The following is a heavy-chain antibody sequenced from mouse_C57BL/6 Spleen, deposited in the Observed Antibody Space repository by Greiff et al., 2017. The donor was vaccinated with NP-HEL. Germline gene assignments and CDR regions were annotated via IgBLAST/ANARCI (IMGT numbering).Heavy chain of an antibody. CDR3: ARGFIEGFAY. V-gene: IGHV3-6*01. J-gene: IGHJ3*01. CDR1: GYSITSGYY. Sequence: EVQRVESGPGLVKPSQSLSLTCSVTGYSITSGYYWNWIRQFPGNKLEWMGYISYDGSNNYNPSLKNRISITRDTSKNQFFLKLNSVTTEDTATYYCARGFIEGFAYWGQGTLVTVSA. D-gene: IGHD1-1*01. CDR2: ISYDGSN.